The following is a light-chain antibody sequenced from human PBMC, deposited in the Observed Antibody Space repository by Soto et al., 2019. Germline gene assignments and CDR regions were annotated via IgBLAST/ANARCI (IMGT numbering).Light chain of an antibody. CDR1: SSDVGGYNY. CDR2: ELR. J-gene: IGLJ1*01. V-gene: IGLV2-14*01. CDR3: SSYTSSSTYV. Sequence: QSALTQPASVSGSPGQSITISSTGTSSDVGGYNYVTWYQQHHGKAPKLMIYELRNRPSGVSSRFSGSKSGNTASLTISGLQAEDEADYCCSSYTSSSTYVFGTGTKLTVL.